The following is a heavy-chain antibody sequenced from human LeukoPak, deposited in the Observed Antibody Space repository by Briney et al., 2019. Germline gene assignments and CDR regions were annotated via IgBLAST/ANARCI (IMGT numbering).Heavy chain of an antibody. CDR2: IYYSGST. V-gene: IGHV4-30-4*01. D-gene: IGHD3-10*01. CDR3: ARVLRDYYGSGSYYGGDY. Sequence: SETLSLTCTVSGGSISSGDYYWSWIRQPPGKGLEWIGYIYYSGSTYYNPSLKSRVTISVDTSKNQFSLKLSSVTAADTAVYYCARVLRDYYGSGSYYGGDYWGQGTLVTVSS. CDR1: GGSISSGDYY. J-gene: IGHJ4*02.